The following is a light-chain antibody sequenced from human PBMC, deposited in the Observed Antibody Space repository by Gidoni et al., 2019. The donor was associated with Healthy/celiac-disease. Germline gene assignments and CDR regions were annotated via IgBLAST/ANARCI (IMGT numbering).Light chain of an antibody. CDR3: QAWDSSTVV. CDR2: QDS. CDR1: KLGDKY. J-gene: IGLJ2*01. Sequence: SYELTQPPSGSVSPGQTASITCPGDKLGDKYACWYQQKPGQSPVLVSFQDSKRPSGIPERFSGSNSGNTATLTISGTQAMDEADYYCQAWDSSTVVFGGGTKLTVL. V-gene: IGLV3-1*01.